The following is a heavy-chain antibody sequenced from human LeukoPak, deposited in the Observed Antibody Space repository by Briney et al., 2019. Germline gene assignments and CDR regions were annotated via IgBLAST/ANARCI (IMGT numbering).Heavy chain of an antibody. Sequence: PGGSLRLSCAASGFTFSSYAMSWVRQAPGKGLEWVSAISGSGGSTYYADSVKGRFTISRDNSKNTLYLQMNSLRAEDTAVYYCAKDSRIMITFGGVIDQPNWFDPWGQGTLVTVSS. CDR1: GFTFSSYA. CDR3: AKDSRIMITFGGVIDQPNWFDP. J-gene: IGHJ5*02. D-gene: IGHD3-16*02. CDR2: ISGSGGST. V-gene: IGHV3-23*01.